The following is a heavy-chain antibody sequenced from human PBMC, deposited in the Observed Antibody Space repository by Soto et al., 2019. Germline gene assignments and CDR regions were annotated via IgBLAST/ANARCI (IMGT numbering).Heavy chain of an antibody. J-gene: IGHJ3*02. CDR2: ISWNSGSI. Sequence: PGGSLRLSCAASGFSFDDYAMHWVRQAPGKGLEWVSGISWNSGSIGYADSVKGRFTISRDNAKNSLYLQMNSLRAEDTALYYCAKGYSSGVVGDAFDIWGQGTMVTVSS. D-gene: IGHD6-19*01. V-gene: IGHV3-9*01. CDR3: AKGYSSGVVGDAFDI. CDR1: GFSFDDYA.